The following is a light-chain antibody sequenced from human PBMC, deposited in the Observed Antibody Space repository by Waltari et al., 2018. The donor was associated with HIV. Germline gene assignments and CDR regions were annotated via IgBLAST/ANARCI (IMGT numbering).Light chain of an antibody. Sequence: QSALTQPASVSGSPGQSITISCTGTSSDVGAYNFVSWYQQYPAKAPKLMIYEVSNRPSGVSARFSGSKSDNAASLTISGLQAEDEADYYCSSYTSSNAYVVFGGGTKLTVL. J-gene: IGLJ2*01. CDR2: EVS. V-gene: IGLV2-14*01. CDR1: SSDVGAYNF. CDR3: SSYTSSNAYVV.